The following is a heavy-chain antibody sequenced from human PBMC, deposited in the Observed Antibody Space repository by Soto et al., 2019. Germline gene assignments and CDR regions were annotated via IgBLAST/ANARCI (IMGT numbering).Heavy chain of an antibody. CDR3: AGERGGNDLGLDY. D-gene: IGHD2-15*01. Sequence: EVQLVESGGGLVQPGGSLRLSCAASGFTFSSYWMHWVRQAPGTGLVWVSRINSDGSSTSYADSVKGRFTITRDNAKNKLYRQMNTLRAEDTAVYYCAGERGGNDLGLDYWGRGTLVTVSS. V-gene: IGHV3-74*01. CDR2: INSDGSST. CDR1: GFTFSSYW. J-gene: IGHJ4*02.